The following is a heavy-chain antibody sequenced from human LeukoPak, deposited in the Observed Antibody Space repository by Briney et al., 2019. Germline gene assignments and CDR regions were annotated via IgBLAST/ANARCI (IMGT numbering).Heavy chain of an antibody. CDR2: ISVGGGST. CDR1: GFTFSSYA. J-gene: IGHJ4*02. Sequence: PGGSLRLSCAASGFTFSSYAMSWVRQAPGKGLEWVSGISVGGGSTYYADSVKGRFTMSRDNSKNTLYLQMNSLRAEDTAVYYCAKGALGYCSGGTCYPFDYWGQGTLVTVSA. D-gene: IGHD2-15*01. CDR3: AKGALGYCSGGTCYPFDY. V-gene: IGHV3-23*01.